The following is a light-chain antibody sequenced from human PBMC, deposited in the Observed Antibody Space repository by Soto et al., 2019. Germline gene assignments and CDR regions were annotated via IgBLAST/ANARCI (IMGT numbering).Light chain of an antibody. CDR1: QSISNY. J-gene: IGKJ2*01. CDR2: ATF. Sequence: DIQMTQSPSSLSASVGDRVTISCRASQSISNYLNWYQQKPGKAPKLLIYATFSLQSGVPSRFSGSGSRTDFALPISSLQPEDFATYYCQQSYSTHLYTFGQGTRLEIK. CDR3: QQSYSTHLYT. V-gene: IGKV1-39*01.